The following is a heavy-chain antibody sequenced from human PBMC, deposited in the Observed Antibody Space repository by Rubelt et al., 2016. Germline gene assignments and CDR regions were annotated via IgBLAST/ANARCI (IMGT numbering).Heavy chain of an antibody. V-gene: IGHV1-18*01. CDR2: ISASNGNT. D-gene: IGHD5-18*01. Sequence: QVQLVQSGAEVKKPGASVKVSCKASGYTFTSYGISWVRQAPGQGLEWMGWISASNGNTNYAQKFQGRVTITRDTSASTAYMELSSLRSEDTAVYYCARSKDTAMVTDADWYFDLWGRGTLVTVSS. J-gene: IGHJ2*01. CDR1: GYTFTSYG. CDR3: ARSKDTAMVTDADWYFDL.